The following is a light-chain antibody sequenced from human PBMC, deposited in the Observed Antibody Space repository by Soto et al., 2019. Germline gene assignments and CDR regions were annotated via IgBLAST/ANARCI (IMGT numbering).Light chain of an antibody. CDR1: RSDVGGYNY. CDR3: SSYTSSSTPHVV. J-gene: IGLJ2*01. V-gene: IGLV2-14*01. Sequence: QSVLSQPASVSGCPGQSITISCTGTRSDVGGYNYVSWYQQHPGKAPKLMIYDVSNRPSGVSNRFSGSKSGNTASLTISGLQAEDEADYYCSSYTSSSTPHVVFGGGTKLTVL. CDR2: DVS.